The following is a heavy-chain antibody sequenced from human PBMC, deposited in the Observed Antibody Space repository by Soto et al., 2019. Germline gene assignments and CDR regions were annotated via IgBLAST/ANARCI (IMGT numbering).Heavy chain of an antibody. Sequence: PGGSLRLSCVASGFSLSDYAVNWVRQAPGKGLEMVSFISSDSRTIYYADSVEGRFTVSRDNARNSVSLQMDSLRDEDAAVYYCARIKLVEWFFINVDVYDMDVWGQGTPVTVSS. CDR1: GFSLSDYA. CDR2: ISSDSRTI. D-gene: IGHD3-3*01. V-gene: IGHV3-48*02. CDR3: ARIKLVEWFFINVDVYDMDV. J-gene: IGHJ6*02.